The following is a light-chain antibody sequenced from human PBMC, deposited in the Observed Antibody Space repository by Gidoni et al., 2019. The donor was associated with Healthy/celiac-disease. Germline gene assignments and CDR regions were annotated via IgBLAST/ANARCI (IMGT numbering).Light chain of an antibody. V-gene: IGKV1-39*01. CDR3: QQSYSTPFT. Sequence: DIQMTQSPSSLSASVGDRVTITCQASQSISSYLNWYQQKPGKAPKLLIYAASSLQSGVPSRFSGSGSGTDFTFTISSLQPEDFATYYCQQSYSTPFTFXGXTKVDIK. CDR2: AAS. J-gene: IGKJ3*01. CDR1: QSISSY.